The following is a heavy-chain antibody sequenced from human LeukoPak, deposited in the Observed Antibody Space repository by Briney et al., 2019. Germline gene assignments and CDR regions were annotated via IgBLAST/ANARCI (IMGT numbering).Heavy chain of an antibody. CDR3: ARGGYCSSTSCHGGWFDP. CDR2: FDPEDGET. Sequence: ASVKVSCKVSGYTLTELSMHWVRQAPGKGLEWMGGFDPEDGETIYAQKFQGRVTITADESTSTAYMELSSLRSEDTAVYYCARGGYCSSTSCHGGWFDPWGQGTLVTVSS. CDR1: GYTLTELS. J-gene: IGHJ5*02. D-gene: IGHD2-2*01. V-gene: IGHV1-24*01.